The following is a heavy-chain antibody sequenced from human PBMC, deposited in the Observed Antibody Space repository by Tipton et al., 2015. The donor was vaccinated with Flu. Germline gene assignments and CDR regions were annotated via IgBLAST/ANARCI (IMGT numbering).Heavy chain of an antibody. J-gene: IGHJ4*02. D-gene: IGHD5-18*01. CDR1: GFSFSDYW. Sequence: SLRLSCAASGFSFSDYWMHWVRQAPGQGLEWVANINQDGSVNYYVDSVKGRFTISRDNAKNSLYLQMNSRRAEDTAVYYCARVRYRNSYHYFDYWGQGTLVTVSS. CDR2: INQDGSVN. V-gene: IGHV3-7*01. CDR3: ARVRYRNSYHYFDY.